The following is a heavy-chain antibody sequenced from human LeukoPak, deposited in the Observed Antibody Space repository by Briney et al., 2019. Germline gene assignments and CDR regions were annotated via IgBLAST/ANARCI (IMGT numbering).Heavy chain of an antibody. CDR2: ISTYNGNK. J-gene: IGHJ4*02. Sequence: ASVKVSCKASGYSFTSYGISWVRQAPGQGLEWMGWISTYNGNKNYAQSLQGRVSMATDTSTSTAYMELRSLRSDDTAVYYCAREYGSGSPPDYWGQGTLVTVSS. CDR3: AREYGSGSPPDY. V-gene: IGHV1-18*01. D-gene: IGHD3-10*01. CDR1: GYSFTSYG.